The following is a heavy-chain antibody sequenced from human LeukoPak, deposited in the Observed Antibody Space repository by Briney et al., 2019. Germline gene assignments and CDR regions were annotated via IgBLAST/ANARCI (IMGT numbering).Heavy chain of an antibody. D-gene: IGHD3-16*01. Sequence: ASVKVSCKASGYTFTSYGIAWVRQAPGQGLQWMGWISANNGDTSYSQKLQGRVTMTTDTSTNTAYLELRSLTSDDTAVYYCARDPPGLTLGSPGDYWGQGTLVIVSS. CDR3: ARDPPGLTLGSPGDY. CDR2: ISANNGDT. V-gene: IGHV1-18*01. J-gene: IGHJ4*02. CDR1: GYTFTSYG.